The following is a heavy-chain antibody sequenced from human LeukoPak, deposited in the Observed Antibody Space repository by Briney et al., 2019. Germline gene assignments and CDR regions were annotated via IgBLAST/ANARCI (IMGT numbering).Heavy chain of an antibody. CDR3: AREVVVWDV. CDR1: GYSISSGYY. D-gene: IGHD2-15*01. Sequence: PSETLSLTCTVSGYSISSGYYWGWIRQPPGKGLEWIGSIYHSGSTYYNPSLKSRVTISVDTSKNQFSLKLSSVTAADTAVYYCAREVVVWDVWGKGTTVTVSS. CDR2: IYHSGST. J-gene: IGHJ6*04. V-gene: IGHV4-38-2*02.